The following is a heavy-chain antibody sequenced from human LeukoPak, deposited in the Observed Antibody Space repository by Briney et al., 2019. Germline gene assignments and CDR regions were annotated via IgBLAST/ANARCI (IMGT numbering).Heavy chain of an antibody. V-gene: IGHV4-39*01. Sequence: PSETLSLTCSVSGGSISSSSYYWNWIRQPPGKGLEWVGSIYYSGTTYYNSSLKSRVTISEDTSKNRFSLMLTSVPAAATAVYYCARQVSDYFYYYIDVWGEGTTVIVSS. CDR3: ARQVSDYFYYYIDV. CDR1: GGSISSSSYY. J-gene: IGHJ6*03. CDR2: IYYSGTT.